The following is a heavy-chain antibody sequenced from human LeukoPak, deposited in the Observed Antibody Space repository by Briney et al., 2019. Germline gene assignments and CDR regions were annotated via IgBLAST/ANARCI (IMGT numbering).Heavy chain of an antibody. D-gene: IGHD6-19*01. CDR1: GYTFTGYY. CDR3: ARDRVGSGWPRPWYFEF. Sequence: ASAKVSCKPSGYTFTGYYLHWVRQAPGQGLEWMGWINPNTGATIYAEKFQGRVTMTRDTPIDTAYMEMRSLRSDDTAVYYCARDRVGSGWPRPWYFEFWGQGTLITVSS. J-gene: IGHJ4*02. V-gene: IGHV1-2*02. CDR2: INPNTGAT.